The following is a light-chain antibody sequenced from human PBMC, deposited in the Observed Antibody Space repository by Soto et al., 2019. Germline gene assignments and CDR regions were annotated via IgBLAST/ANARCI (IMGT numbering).Light chain of an antibody. Sequence: PGERATLSCRASQSVSSNSLAWYQQKPGQAPRLLIYGASSRATGTPDRFSGSGSGTDFTLTISRLEPEDFAVYYCQQFRGSSASWTFGQGTKVEI. J-gene: IGKJ1*01. CDR3: QQFRGSSASWT. V-gene: IGKV3-20*01. CDR1: QSVSSNS. CDR2: GAS.